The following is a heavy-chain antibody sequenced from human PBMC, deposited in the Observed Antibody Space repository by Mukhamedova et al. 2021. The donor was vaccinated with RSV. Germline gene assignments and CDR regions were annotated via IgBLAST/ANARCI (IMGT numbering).Heavy chain of an antibody. CDR2: CRSRT. Sequence: CRSRTRYNSSLKSRVTISLDTSKNQFSLNLNSVTAADTALYFCARRNYRASCDYWGQGTLVT. D-gene: IGHD4-11*01. CDR3: ARRNYRASCDY. J-gene: IGHJ4*02. V-gene: IGHV4-61*07.